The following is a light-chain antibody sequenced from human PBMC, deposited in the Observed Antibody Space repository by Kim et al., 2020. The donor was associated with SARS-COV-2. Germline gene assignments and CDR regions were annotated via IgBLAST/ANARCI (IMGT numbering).Light chain of an antibody. Sequence: SYELTQPPSVSVSPGQTARITCSGDALPKQYAYWYRQKPGQAPVLVIYKDSERPSGIPERFSGSSSGTTLTLTISGVQAEDEADYYCQSTDSSGTYEVVFGGGTQLTVL. CDR1: ALPKQY. CDR3: QSTDSSGTYEVV. V-gene: IGLV3-25*03. J-gene: IGLJ2*01. CDR2: KDS.